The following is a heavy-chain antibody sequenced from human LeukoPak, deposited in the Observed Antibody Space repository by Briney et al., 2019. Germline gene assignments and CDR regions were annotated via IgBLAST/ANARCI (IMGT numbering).Heavy chain of an antibody. D-gene: IGHD6-19*01. CDR2: INPNTGAT. V-gene: IGHV1-2*02. J-gene: IGHJ4*02. CDR1: GYTFTGYY. CDR3: ARDRVGSGWPRPYYFEN. Sequence: ASVKVSCKPSGYTFTGYYLHWVRHAPGQGLEWMGWINPNTGATISAQKFQGRVTMTRDTSINTAYMELSRLTSDDTAVYYCARDRVGSGWPRPYYFENWGQGTLVTVSS.